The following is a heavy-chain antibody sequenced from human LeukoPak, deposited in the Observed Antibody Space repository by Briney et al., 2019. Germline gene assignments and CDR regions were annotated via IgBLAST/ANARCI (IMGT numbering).Heavy chain of an antibody. Sequence: PGGSLRLSCAASGFTFSSYAMSWVRQAPGKGLEWVSAISGSGGSTYYADSVKGRFTISRDNSKNTLYLQMNSLRAEDTAVYYCAKGSMIVVVIRNPFDYWGQGTLVTVSS. D-gene: IGHD3-22*01. J-gene: IGHJ4*02. CDR3: AKGSMIVVVIRNPFDY. CDR2: ISGSGGST. CDR1: GFTFSSYA. V-gene: IGHV3-23*01.